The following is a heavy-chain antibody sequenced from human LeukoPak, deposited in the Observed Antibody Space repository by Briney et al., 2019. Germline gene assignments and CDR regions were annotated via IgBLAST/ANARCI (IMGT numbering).Heavy chain of an antibody. V-gene: IGHV3-21*01. CDR2: ISTSRSYI. CDR3: AKGGIIGIAAAGYYFDY. CDR1: GFTFRSYS. J-gene: IGHJ4*02. D-gene: IGHD6-13*01. Sequence: TGGSLRLSCAASGFTFRSYSMNWVRQAPGKGLEWVSSISTSRSYIYYADSVKGRFTISRDNAKNSLYLQMNSLRAEDTAVYYCAKGGIIGIAAAGYYFDYWGQGTLVTVSS.